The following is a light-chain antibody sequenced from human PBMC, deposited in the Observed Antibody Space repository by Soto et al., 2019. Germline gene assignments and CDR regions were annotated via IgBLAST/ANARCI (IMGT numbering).Light chain of an antibody. CDR3: QQSYSTPPTWK. CDR2: AAS. V-gene: IGKV1-39*01. CDR1: QSISSY. J-gene: IGKJ1*01. Sequence: DIQMTHSPSSLSASVLYIVTITFRSSQSISSYLNWYQQKPGKAPKLLIYAASSLQSGVPSRFSGSGSGTDFTLTISSLQPEDFATYYCQQSYSTPPTWKFGQGTKVDIK.